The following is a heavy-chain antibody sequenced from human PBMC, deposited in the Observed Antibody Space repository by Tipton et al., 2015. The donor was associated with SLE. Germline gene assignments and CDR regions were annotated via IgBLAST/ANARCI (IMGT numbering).Heavy chain of an antibody. CDR1: GGSFSGYY. Sequence: TLSLTCAVYGGSFSGYYWNWIRQPLGKGLEWIGEINHSGSTNYNPSRKSRVTISVDTSKNQFSLNLNSVTAADTAVYYCARGTVSSRGLTAAGTRRYYYYGMDVWGQGTTVTVSS. CDR2: INHSGST. D-gene: IGHD6-13*01. V-gene: IGHV4-34*01. CDR3: ARGTVSSRGLTAAGTRRYYYYGMDV. J-gene: IGHJ6*02.